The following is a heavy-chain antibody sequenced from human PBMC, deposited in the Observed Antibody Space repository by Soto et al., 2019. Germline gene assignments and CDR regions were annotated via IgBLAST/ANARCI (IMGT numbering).Heavy chain of an antibody. CDR1: GGTFSSYS. Sequence: VSCKASGGTFSSYSISWVRQAPGQGLEWMGRIIPLVDLSTYAQKLEGRVTITADKSASTAYMELSSLRSEDTAVYYCARVTAVAGNYFDYWGQETQVTVSS. V-gene: IGHV1-69*02. CDR2: IIPLVDLS. D-gene: IGHD6-19*01. J-gene: IGHJ4*02. CDR3: ARVTAVAGNYFDY.